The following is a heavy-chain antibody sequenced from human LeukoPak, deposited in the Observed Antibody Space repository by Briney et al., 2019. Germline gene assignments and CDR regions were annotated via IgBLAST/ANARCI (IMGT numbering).Heavy chain of an antibody. Sequence: GGSLRLSCAASGFTFDDYAMHWVRQAPGKGLEWVSGISWNSGSIGYADSVKGRFTISRDNAKNSLYLQMNSLRAEDTALYYCAKVKIRTAVVTAPNYFDYWGQGTLVTVSS. V-gene: IGHV3-9*01. D-gene: IGHD2-21*02. J-gene: IGHJ4*02. CDR2: ISWNSGSI. CDR3: AKVKIRTAVVTAPNYFDY. CDR1: GFTFDDYA.